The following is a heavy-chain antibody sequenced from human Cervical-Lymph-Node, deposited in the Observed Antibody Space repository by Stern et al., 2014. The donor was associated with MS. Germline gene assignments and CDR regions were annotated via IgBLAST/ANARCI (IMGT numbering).Heavy chain of an antibody. CDR3: ARERKVERSARVFVSFDV. V-gene: IGHV4-34*01. CDR1: GASFTDNY. J-gene: IGHJ3*01. CDR2: INHSGKT. D-gene: IGHD1-1*01. Sequence: QVQLQQWGAGLLRPSETLSLTCAVHGASFTDNYWSWIRQTPGKGLEWIGEINHSGKTHHNPSLMSRVTLSVDQSKNQFSLKLNSETAADTAVYYCARERKVERSARVFVSFDVWGQGTLLTVSS.